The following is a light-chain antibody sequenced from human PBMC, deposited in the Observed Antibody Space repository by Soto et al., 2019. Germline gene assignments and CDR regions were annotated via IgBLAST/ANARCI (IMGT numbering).Light chain of an antibody. CDR3: CSYANSGSFV. V-gene: IGLV2-8*01. CDR1: SSDVGGYNY. Sequence: QSALTQPPSASGSPGQSVAISCTGTSSDVGGYNYVSWYQQHPGKAPKLMIYEVNKRPSGVPDRFSGSKSGNTASLTVSGLQAEDEADYYCCSYANSGSFVFGTGTKLTVL. CDR2: EVN. J-gene: IGLJ1*01.